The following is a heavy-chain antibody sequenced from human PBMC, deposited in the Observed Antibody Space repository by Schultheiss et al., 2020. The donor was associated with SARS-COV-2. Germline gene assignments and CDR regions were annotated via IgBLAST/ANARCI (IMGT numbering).Heavy chain of an antibody. V-gene: IGHV4-39*01. Sequence: SETLSLSCTVSGESITGSNYFCGWVRQTPGKGLEWIGSLFYKGNSYYDPSLKSLATVSVDTAKNQFFLTLTSVTAADTGVYYCAKHLGTRYGMDVWGQGALVTVSS. CDR3: AKHLGTRYGMDV. CDR2: LFYKGNS. D-gene: IGHD7-27*01. CDR1: GESITGSNYF. J-gene: IGHJ6*02.